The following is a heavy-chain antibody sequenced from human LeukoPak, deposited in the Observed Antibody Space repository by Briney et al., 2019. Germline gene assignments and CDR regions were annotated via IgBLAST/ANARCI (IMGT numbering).Heavy chain of an antibody. V-gene: IGHV5-51*01. D-gene: IGHD4-17*01. CDR3: ARHIGQGPTSYGDDVVNWFDP. J-gene: IGHJ5*02. CDR2: IYPGDADT. CDR1: GYRFTNYW. Sequence: GESLKISCKGSGYRFTNYWIGWVRQMPGKGLEWMGIIYPGDADTRYSPSFQGQVTISADKSISTAYLQWRSLKASDTAIYYCARHIGQGPTSYGDDVVNWFDPWGQGTLVTVSS.